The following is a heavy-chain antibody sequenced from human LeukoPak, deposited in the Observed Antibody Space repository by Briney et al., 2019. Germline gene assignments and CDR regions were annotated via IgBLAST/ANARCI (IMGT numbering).Heavy chain of an antibody. Sequence: PGGSLRLSCAASGFTFSNYWMSWVRQAPGKGLEWVANIKQDGSEKYYVDSVKGRFTISRDNAKNSLYLQMNSLRAEDTAVYYCARDPAIFGVVIVPDYWGQGILVTVSS. CDR3: ARDPAIFGVVIVPDY. V-gene: IGHV3-7*01. CDR1: GFTFSNYW. CDR2: IKQDGSEK. D-gene: IGHD3-3*01. J-gene: IGHJ4*02.